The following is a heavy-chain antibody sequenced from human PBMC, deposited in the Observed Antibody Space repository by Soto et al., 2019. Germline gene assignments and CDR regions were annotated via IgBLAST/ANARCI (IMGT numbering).Heavy chain of an antibody. V-gene: IGHV3-23*01. CDR3: AKRIGAAGKYHYFDY. Sequence: EEQLLESGGGLVQPGGSLRLSCAASGFTFSGYPMSWVRQAPGKGLEWVSTSGISGATYYADSVKGRFAISRDNSKNTFYLQMDSLTAGETALYFWAKRIGAAGKYHYFDYLGQGTPVTVSS. J-gene: IGHJ4*02. D-gene: IGHD6-19*01. CDR2: SGISGAT. CDR1: GFTFSGYP.